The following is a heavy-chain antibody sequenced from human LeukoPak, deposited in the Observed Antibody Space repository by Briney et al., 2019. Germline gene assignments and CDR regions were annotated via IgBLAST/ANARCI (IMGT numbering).Heavy chain of an antibody. D-gene: IGHD2-2*01. CDR2: INSDGSWT. CDR3: VSFYESS. Sequence: PGGSLRLSCAASGNYWMHWVRQAPGKGLVWVSHINSDGSWTSYADSVKGRFTISKDNAKNTVYLQMKNLRTEDTAVYYCVSFYESSWGRGALVSVSS. CDR1: GNYW. V-gene: IGHV3-74*01. J-gene: IGHJ5*02.